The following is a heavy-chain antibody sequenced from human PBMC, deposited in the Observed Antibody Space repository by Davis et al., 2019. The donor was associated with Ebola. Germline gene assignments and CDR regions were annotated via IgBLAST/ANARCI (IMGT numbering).Heavy chain of an antibody. Sequence: GESLKIYCAASGFTFSSYAMHWVRQAPGKGLEWVAVISYDGSNKYYADSVKGRFTISRDNSKNTLYLQMNSLRAEDTAVYYCAKEGGSSSWYPGYFDYWGQGTLVTVSS. CDR2: ISYDGSNK. CDR3: AKEGGSSSWYPGYFDY. V-gene: IGHV3-30-3*01. J-gene: IGHJ4*02. D-gene: IGHD6-13*01. CDR1: GFTFSSYA.